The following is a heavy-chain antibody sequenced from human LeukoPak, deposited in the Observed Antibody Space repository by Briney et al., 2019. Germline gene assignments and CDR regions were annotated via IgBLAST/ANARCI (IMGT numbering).Heavy chain of an antibody. CDR2: INHSGST. V-gene: IGHV4-34*01. J-gene: IGHJ4*02. CDR3: ASGGYCSGGSCHL. D-gene: IGHD2-15*01. CDR1: GGSFSGYY. Sequence: PSETLSLTCAVYGGSFSGYYWSWIRQPPGKGLEWNGEINHSGSTNYNPSLKSRVTISVDTSKNQFSLKLSSVTAADTAVYYCASGGYCSGGSCHLWGQGTLVTVSS.